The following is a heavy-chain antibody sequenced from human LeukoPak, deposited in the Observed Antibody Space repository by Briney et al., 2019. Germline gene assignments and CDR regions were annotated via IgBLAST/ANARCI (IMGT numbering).Heavy chain of an antibody. CDR3: ARAVHCSGGSCYFDY. CDR1: GGSISSYS. D-gene: IGHD2-15*01. J-gene: IGHJ4*02. CDR2: IYTSGST. Sequence: SETLSLTCTVSGGSISSYSWSWIRQPAGKGLEWIGRIYTSGSTKYNPSLTSRVTMSVDTSKNQFSLKLRSVTAADTAVYYCARAVHCSGGSCYFDYWGQGTLVTVFS. V-gene: IGHV4-4*07.